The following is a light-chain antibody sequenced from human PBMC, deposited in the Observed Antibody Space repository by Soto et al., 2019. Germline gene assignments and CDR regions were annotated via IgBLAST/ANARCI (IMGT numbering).Light chain of an antibody. CDR2: EVS. Sequence: QSALTQPASVSGSPGQSITISCTGTSSDVGSYNLVSWYQQHPGKAPKLMIYEVSKRPSGVSNRFSGSKSGNTASLTISGLQAEDEADYYCCSYAGSSTYYVFGTGTKVTVX. CDR3: CSYAGSSTYYV. V-gene: IGLV2-23*02. CDR1: SSDVGSYNL. J-gene: IGLJ1*01.